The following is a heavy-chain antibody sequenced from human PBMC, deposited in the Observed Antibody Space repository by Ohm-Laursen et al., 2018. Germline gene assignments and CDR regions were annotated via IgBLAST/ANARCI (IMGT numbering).Heavy chain of an antibody. J-gene: IGHJ4*02. CDR1: GDSISSGYY. V-gene: IGHV4-38-2*02. CDR3: ARDRAGSFDY. D-gene: IGHD3-10*01. CDR2: IHHTGTT. Sequence: SDTLSLTCAVSGDSISSGYYWAWIRQPQGGGLEYIGGIHHTGTTYHNPSLKSRLSISVDASKNHFSLKLRSLTAADTAMYFCARDRAGSFDYWGQGIRVIVSS.